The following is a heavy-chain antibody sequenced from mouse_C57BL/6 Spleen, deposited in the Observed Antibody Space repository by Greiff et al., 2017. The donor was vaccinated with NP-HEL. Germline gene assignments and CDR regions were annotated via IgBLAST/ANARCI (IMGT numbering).Heavy chain of an antibody. CDR1: GFTFSDYG. CDR2: ISSGSSTI. Sequence: EVMLVESGGGLVKPGGSLKLSCAASGFTFSDYGMHWVRQAPEKGLEWVAYISSGSSTIYYADTVKGRFTISRDNAKNTLSLQMTSLRSEDTAMYYCARDYNGNLFAYWGQGTLVTVSA. CDR3: ARDYNGNLFAY. V-gene: IGHV5-17*01. J-gene: IGHJ3*01. D-gene: IGHD2-1*01.